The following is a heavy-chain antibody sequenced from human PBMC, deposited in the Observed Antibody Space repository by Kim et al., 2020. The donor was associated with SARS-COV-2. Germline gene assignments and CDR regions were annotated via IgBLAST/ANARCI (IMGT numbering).Heavy chain of an antibody. CDR2: ISYDGSNK. J-gene: IGHJ4*02. CDR1: GFTFSSYA. V-gene: IGHV3-30*04. CDR3: ARDLRNGEMATNKFDY. Sequence: GGSLRLSCAASGFTFSSYAMHWVRQAPGKGLEWVAVISYDGSNKYYADSVKGRFTISRDNSKNTLYLQMNSLRAEDTAVYYCARDLRNGEMATNKFDYWGQGTLVTVSS. D-gene: IGHD5-12*01.